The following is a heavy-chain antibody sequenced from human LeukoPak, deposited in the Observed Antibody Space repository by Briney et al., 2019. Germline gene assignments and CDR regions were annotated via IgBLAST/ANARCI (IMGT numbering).Heavy chain of an antibody. CDR1: GGSLNSYY. V-gene: IGHV4-59*01. CDR2: IHSSGST. Sequence: PSETLSLTCTVSGGSLNSYYWSWIRKPPGKGLELIGYIHSSGSTNYNPSLKSRVTISVDTSKNQVSLKLRSLTAADTAVYYCARDGRGYLRFDYWGQGTLVTVSS. D-gene: IGHD1-26*01. J-gene: IGHJ4*02. CDR3: ARDGRGYLRFDY.